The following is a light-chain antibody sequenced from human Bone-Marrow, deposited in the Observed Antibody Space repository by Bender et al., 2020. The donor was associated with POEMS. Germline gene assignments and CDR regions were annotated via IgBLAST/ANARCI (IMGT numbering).Light chain of an antibody. Sequence: QSVLTQPPSASGTPGQSVIISCSGTDSNFGGNNVNWYQHLPGTAARLVVYSNYQRPSGVPARFSGSKSANTASLTISGLQAEDEADYYCCSYAGYTRVVFGGGTKLTVL. CDR1: DSNFGGNN. CDR2: SNY. J-gene: IGLJ2*01. CDR3: CSYAGYTRVV. V-gene: IGLV1-44*01.